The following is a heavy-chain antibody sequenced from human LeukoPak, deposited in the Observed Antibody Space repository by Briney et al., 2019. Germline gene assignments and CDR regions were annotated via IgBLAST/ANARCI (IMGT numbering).Heavy chain of an antibody. J-gene: IGHJ4*02. V-gene: IGHV3-23*01. CDR1: GFTFSSYA. CDR3: AKDYSSSWYPYIDY. CDR2: ISGSSGST. Sequence: GGSLRLSCAASGFTFSSYAMSWVRQAPGKGLEWVSAISGSSGSTYYADSVKGRFSISRDNSKNTLYLQMNSLRAEDTAVYYCAKDYSSSWYPYIDYWGQGTLVTVSS. D-gene: IGHD6-13*01.